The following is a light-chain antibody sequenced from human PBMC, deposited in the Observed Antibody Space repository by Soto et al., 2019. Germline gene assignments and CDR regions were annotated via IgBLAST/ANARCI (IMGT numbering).Light chain of an antibody. CDR3: QQYHNWPLP. Sequence: ETVMTQSPAALSVSPGEKITLSCRASQSVSRNLAWYQLRPGQTPRLVIYSASNRATGIPVWFSASGSGTEFTLTISSLQSEDFAIYYCQQYHNWPLPFGGGTKVEIK. CDR2: SAS. V-gene: IGKV3-15*01. J-gene: IGKJ4*01. CDR1: QSVSRN.